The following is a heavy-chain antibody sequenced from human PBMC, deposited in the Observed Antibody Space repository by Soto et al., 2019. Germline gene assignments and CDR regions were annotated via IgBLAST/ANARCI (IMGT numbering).Heavy chain of an antibody. D-gene: IGHD3-3*01. Sequence: GGSLRLSCAASGFTFSSYAMSWVRQPPGKGLEWVSAISGSGGSTYYADSVKGRFTISRDNSKNTLYLQMNSLRAEDTAVYYWAKDPDYDFWRGYYGMDVWGQGTTVTVSS. CDR3: AKDPDYDFWRGYYGMDV. CDR1: GFTFSSYA. CDR2: ISGSGGST. J-gene: IGHJ6*02. V-gene: IGHV3-23*01.